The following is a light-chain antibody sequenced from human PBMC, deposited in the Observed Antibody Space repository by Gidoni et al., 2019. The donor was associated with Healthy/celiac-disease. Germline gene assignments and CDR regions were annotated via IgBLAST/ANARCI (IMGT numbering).Light chain of an antibody. CDR1: QSVSSY. CDR2: DAS. CDR3: QQRSNWPLT. J-gene: IGKJ3*01. Sequence: PPTLSLSPGERATLSCRASQSVSSYLAWYQQKPGQAPRLLIYDASNRATGIPARFSGSGSGTDFTLTISSLEPEDFAVYYCQQRSNWPLTFGPXTKVDIK. V-gene: IGKV3-11*01.